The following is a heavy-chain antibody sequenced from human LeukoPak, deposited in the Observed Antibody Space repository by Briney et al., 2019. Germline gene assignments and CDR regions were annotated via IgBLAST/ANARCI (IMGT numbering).Heavy chain of an antibody. V-gene: IGHV4-38-2*01. D-gene: IGHD3-3*01. CDR3: ASLTYYDFWRGSYYMDV. J-gene: IGHJ6*03. CDR2: IYHSGST. CDR1: GYSISSGYY. Sequence: SETLSLTCAVSGYSISSGYYWGWIRQPPGKGLEWIRSIYHSGSTYYNPSLKSRVTISVDTSKNQFSLKLSSVTAADTAVYYCASLTYYDFWRGSYYMDVWGKGTTVTVSS.